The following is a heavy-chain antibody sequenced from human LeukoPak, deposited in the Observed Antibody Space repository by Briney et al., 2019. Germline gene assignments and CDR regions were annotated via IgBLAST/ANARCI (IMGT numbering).Heavy chain of an antibody. CDR1: GFTFSNFA. V-gene: IGHV3-23*01. D-gene: IGHD6-19*01. Sequence: PGGSLRLSCAASGFTFSNFAMSWVRQAPGKGLEWVSTISGSGGSTFYADSVKGRFPISRDNSNNTLFLQMNSLRAEDTAIYFFAKAGSSGWSSSGGDYWGQGSLVTVSS. CDR2: ISGSGGST. CDR3: AKAGSSGWSSSGGDY. J-gene: IGHJ4*02.